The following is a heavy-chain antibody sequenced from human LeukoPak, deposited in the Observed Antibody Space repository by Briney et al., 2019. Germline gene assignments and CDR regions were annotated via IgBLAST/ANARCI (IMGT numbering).Heavy chain of an antibody. J-gene: IGHJ4*02. CDR1: GYSFTSYW. Sequence: GESLKISCKGSGYSFTSYWIGWVRQMPGKGLEWMGIIYPGDSDTRYSPSFQGQVTISADTSISTAYLQWRSLKASDTAMYYCARLSGSTWGYFDYWGQGTLVTASS. CDR3: ARLSGSTWGYFDY. CDR2: IYPGDSDT. D-gene: IGHD1-26*01. V-gene: IGHV5-51*01.